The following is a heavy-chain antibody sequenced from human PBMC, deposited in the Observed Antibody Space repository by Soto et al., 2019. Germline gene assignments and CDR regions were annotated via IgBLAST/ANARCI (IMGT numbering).Heavy chain of an antibody. J-gene: IGHJ4*02. D-gene: IGHD3-10*01. V-gene: IGHV4-31*03. CDR1: GGSISSGGYY. Sequence: SETLSLTCTVSGGSISSGGYYWSWIRQHPGKGLEWIGYIYYSGSTYYNPSLKSRVTISVDTSKNQFSLKLSSVTAADTAVYYCARTGATMVRGVIYYWGQGTLVTVSS. CDR2: IYYSGST. CDR3: ARTGATMVRGVIYY.